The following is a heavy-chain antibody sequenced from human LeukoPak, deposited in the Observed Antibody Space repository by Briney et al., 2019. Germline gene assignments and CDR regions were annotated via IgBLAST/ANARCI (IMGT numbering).Heavy chain of an antibody. Sequence: GGSLRLSCAASGFTFNSYAMSWVRQAPGKGLEWVSAISGSGGSTYYADSVKGRFTISRDNSKNTLYLQMNSLRAEDTAVYYCARETLRRDAFDIWGQGTMVTVSS. CDR3: ARETLRRDAFDI. CDR1: GFTFNSYA. V-gene: IGHV3-23*01. J-gene: IGHJ3*02. CDR2: ISGSGGST.